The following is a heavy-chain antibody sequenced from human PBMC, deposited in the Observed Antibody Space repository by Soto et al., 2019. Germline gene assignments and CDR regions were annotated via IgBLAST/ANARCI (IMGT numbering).Heavy chain of an antibody. CDR3: ARSESGTWIQLGFH. CDR2: IIPIFGTA. CDR1: VGTFRGYA. Sequence: SGKVSCNDSVGTFRGYAISWVRHAPGQGLEWMGGIIPIFGTANYAQKFQGRVTITADKSTSTAYMELSSLRSEYTAVYYCARSESGTWIQLGFHWGQGALVTVSS. D-gene: IGHD5-18*01. J-gene: IGHJ1*01. V-gene: IGHV1-69*06.